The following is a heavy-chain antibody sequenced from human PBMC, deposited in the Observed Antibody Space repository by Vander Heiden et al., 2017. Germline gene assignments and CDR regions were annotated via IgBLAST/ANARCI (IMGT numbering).Heavy chain of an antibody. Sequence: EVQLVESGGGLIQPGGSLRLSCAASGFTVSSNYMSWVSQAQGKGLEWVSVIYSGGSTYYADSVKGRFTISRDNSKNTLHLQMNSLRAEDTAVYYCARDEGRTVAGIVYWGQGTLVTVSS. D-gene: IGHD6-19*01. V-gene: IGHV3-53*01. J-gene: IGHJ4*02. CDR1: GFTVSSNY. CDR3: ARDEGRTVAGIVY. CDR2: IYSGGST.